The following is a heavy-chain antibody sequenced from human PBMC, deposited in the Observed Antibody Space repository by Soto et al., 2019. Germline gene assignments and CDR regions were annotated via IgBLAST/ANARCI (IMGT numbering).Heavy chain of an antibody. J-gene: IGHJ4*02. CDR1: GGSISSGDYY. Sequence: SETLSLTCTVSGGSISSGDYYWSWIRQPPGKGREWIGYIYYSGSTYYNPSLKSRVTISVDTSKNQFPLKLSSVTAADTAVYYCARGRYYYDSSGYRVPTPEIDYWGQGTLVTVSS. D-gene: IGHD3-22*01. CDR2: IYYSGST. CDR3: ARGRYYYDSSGYRVPTPEIDY. V-gene: IGHV4-30-4*01.